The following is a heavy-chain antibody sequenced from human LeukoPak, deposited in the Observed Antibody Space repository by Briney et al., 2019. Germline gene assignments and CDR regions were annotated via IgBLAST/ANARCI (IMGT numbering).Heavy chain of an antibody. J-gene: IGHJ4*02. V-gene: IGHV4-61*02. CDR1: GGSISSGSYY. CDR3: AVSQAFRGPFDY. Sequence: PSQTLSLTCTVSGGSISSGSYYWSWIRQPAGNGLEWIGRIYTSGSTNYNPSLKSRVTISVDTSKNQFSLKLSSVTAADTAVYYCAVSQAFRGPFDYWGQGTLVTVSS. CDR2: IYTSGST. D-gene: IGHD3-16*01.